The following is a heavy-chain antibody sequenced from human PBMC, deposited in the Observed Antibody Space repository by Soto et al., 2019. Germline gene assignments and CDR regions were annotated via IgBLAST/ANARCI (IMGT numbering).Heavy chain of an antibody. CDR3: ARDYQMSGYDLTSLGP. CDR1: GFPFSDYY. CDR2: ISSSSSYT. J-gene: IGHJ5*02. Sequence: PGGSLRLSCAASGFPFSDYYRSWIRQAPGKGLEWVSYISSSSSYTNYADSVKGRFTISRDNAKNSPYLQMNSLRAEDTAVYYYARDYQMSGYDLTSLGPWGQGTLVTVSS. D-gene: IGHD5-12*01. V-gene: IGHV3-11*06.